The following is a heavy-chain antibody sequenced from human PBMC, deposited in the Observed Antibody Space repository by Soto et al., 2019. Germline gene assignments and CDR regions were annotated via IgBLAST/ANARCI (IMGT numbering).Heavy chain of an antibody. CDR3: AVQPGSSSWYMSSDYYFDY. CDR2: INPNSGGT. CDR1: GYTFTGYY. J-gene: IGHJ4*02. D-gene: IGHD6-13*01. Sequence: ASVKVSCKASGYTFTGYYMHWVRQAPGQGLEWMGWINPNSGGTNYAQKFQGWVTMTRDTSISTAYMELSRLRSDDTAVYYCAVQPGSSSWYMSSDYYFDYCGQGTLVTVSS. V-gene: IGHV1-2*04.